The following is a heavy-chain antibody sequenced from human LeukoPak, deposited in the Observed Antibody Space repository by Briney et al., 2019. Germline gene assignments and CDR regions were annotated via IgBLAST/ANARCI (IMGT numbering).Heavy chain of an antibody. CDR2: INPSGGST. J-gene: IGHJ4*02. CDR1: GXXXTSYY. Sequence: ASVKVSCKAXGXXXTSYYMHWVRQAPXXXXXXXXIINPSGGSTSYAQKFQGRVTMTRDTSTSTVYMELSSLRSEDTAVYYCASEGLRRDGSPPLDYWGQGTLVTVSS. CDR3: ASEGLRRDGSPPLDY. D-gene: IGHD5-24*01. V-gene: IGHV1-46*01.